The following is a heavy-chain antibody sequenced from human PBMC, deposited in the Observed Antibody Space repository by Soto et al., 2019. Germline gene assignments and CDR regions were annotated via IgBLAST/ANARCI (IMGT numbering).Heavy chain of an antibody. CDR1: GFTFSSYG. CDR2: ISYDGSNK. V-gene: IGHV3-30*18. Sequence: QVQLVESGGGVVQPGRSLRLSCAASGFTFSSYGMHWVRQAPGKGLEWVAVISYDGSNKYYAHSVKGRFTISRDNSKNTLYLQMNSLRAEDTAVYYCAKGSNITYYYFYTDVWGKGTTVTVSS. J-gene: IGHJ6*03. CDR3: AKGSNITYYYFYTDV. D-gene: IGHD4-4*01.